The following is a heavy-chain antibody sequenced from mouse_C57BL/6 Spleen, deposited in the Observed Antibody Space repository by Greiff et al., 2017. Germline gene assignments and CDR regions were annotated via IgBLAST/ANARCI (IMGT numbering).Heavy chain of an antibody. Sequence: QVQLQQSGAELARPGASVKMSCKASGYTFTSSTMHWVKQRPGQGLEWIGYINPSSGYTKYNQKFKDKATLTADKSSSTAYMQLSSLTSEDSAVYYCARGEGWLPLDYWGQGTTLTVSS. CDR2: INPSSGYT. V-gene: IGHV1-4*01. D-gene: IGHD2-3*01. CDR3: ARGEGWLPLDY. J-gene: IGHJ2*01. CDR1: GYTFTSST.